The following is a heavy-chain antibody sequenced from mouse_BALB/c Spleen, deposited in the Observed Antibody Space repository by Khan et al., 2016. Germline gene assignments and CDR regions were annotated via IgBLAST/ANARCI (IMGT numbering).Heavy chain of an antibody. CDR2: INTYSGAS. D-gene: IGHD1-1*01. J-gene: IGHJ1*01. CDR1: GYNFTNYG. V-gene: IGHV9-3-1*01. CDR3: ARDRYYYGSSRYFDV. Sequence: QIQLVQSGPELKKPGKTVKISCKASGYNFTNYGMNWVKQAPGKGLKWMGRINTYSGASTYADDFKGRFAFSLETSAKTAYLQINNIKNEDTATYFCARDRYYYGSSRYFDVWGAGTTVTVSS.